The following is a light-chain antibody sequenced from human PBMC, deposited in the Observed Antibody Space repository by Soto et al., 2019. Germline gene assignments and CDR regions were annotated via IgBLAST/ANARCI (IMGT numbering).Light chain of an antibody. V-gene: IGLV2-11*01. CDR1: SSDVGGYNY. Sequence: QSALTQPRSVSGSPGQSVTISCTGTSSDVGGYNYVSWYQQHPGKAPKRMIYDVNKRPSRSPDRFSGSKSGNTASLTISGLQAEDEADYYCCSYAGIYTLVFGGGTKLTVL. CDR3: CSYAGIYTLV. J-gene: IGLJ3*02. CDR2: DVN.